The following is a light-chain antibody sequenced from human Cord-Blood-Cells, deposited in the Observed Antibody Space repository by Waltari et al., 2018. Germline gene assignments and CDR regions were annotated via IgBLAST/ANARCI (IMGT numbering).Light chain of an antibody. CDR1: SSDVGSYNL. V-gene: IGLV2-23*01. CDR2: EGS. CDR3: CSYAGSSV. Sequence: QSALTQPASVSGSPGQSITISCTGTSSDVGSYNLVSWYPQHPGKAPKLMIYEGSKRPSGVSNRFSGSKSGNTASLTISGLQAEDEADYYCCSYAGSSVFGGGTKLTVL. J-gene: IGLJ3*02.